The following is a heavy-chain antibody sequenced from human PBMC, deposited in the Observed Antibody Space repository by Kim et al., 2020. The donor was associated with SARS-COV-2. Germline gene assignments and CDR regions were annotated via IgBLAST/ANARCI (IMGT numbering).Heavy chain of an antibody. Sequence: SVKVSCKASGGTFSSYAISWVRQAPGQGLEWMGGIIPIFGTANYAQKFQGRVTITADESTSTAYMELSSLRSEDTAVYYCARHIDRRDGYNSYFDYWGQGTLVTVSS. CDR2: IIPIFGTA. V-gene: IGHV1-69*13. CDR3: ARHIDRRDGYNSYFDY. J-gene: IGHJ4*02. CDR1: GGTFSSYA. D-gene: IGHD5-12*01.